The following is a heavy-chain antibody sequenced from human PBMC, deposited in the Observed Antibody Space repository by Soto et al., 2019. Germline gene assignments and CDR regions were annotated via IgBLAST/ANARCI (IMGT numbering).Heavy chain of an antibody. CDR3: AKDVYGSGNYYIPY. V-gene: IGHV4-4*07. J-gene: IGHJ4*02. D-gene: IGHD3-10*01. CDR1: GGSVNGYY. Sequence: SETLSLTCAVYGGSVNGYYRSWIRQPAGKGLEWIGRIYASGSTNYNPSLKSRVTMTVDTSKNQFSLKMSSVTAADTAVYYCAKDVYGSGNYYIPYWGQGTLVTVS. CDR2: IYASGST.